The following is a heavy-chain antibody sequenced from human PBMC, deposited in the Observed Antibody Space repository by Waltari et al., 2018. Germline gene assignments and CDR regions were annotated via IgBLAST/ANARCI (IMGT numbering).Heavy chain of an antibody. V-gene: IGHV3-9*01. CDR1: GFTFDDYA. D-gene: IGHD4-17*01. Sequence: EVQLVESGGGLVQPGRSLRLSCAASGFTFDDYAMHWVRQAPGKGLGWGSGISWNDGSIGYAGSVKGRFTISRDNAKNSLDRQMNSLRAEDTALYYCAKDRYGDYYGMDVWGQGTTVTVSS. CDR2: ISWNDGSI. J-gene: IGHJ6*02. CDR3: AKDRYGDYYGMDV.